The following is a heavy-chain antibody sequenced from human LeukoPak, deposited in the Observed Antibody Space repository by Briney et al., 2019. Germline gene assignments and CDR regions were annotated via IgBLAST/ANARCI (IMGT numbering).Heavy chain of an antibody. J-gene: IGHJ6*02. D-gene: IGHD2-8*01. CDR2: IYYSGST. CDR1: GGSISSSSYY. Sequence: SETLSLTCTVSGGSISSSSYYWGWIRQPPGKGLEWIGSIYYSGSTYYNPSLKSRVTISVDTSKNQFSLKLSSVTAADTAVYYCARDCTNGVCYSRPYYYYGMDVWGQGTTVTVSS. CDR3: ARDCTNGVCYSRPYYYYGMDV. V-gene: IGHV4-39*07.